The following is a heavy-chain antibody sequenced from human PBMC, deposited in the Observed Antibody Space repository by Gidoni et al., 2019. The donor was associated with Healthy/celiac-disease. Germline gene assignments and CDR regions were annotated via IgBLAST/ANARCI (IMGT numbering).Heavy chain of an antibody. V-gene: IGHV2-70*01. Sequence: QVTLRESGPALVKPTQTLTLTCTFSGFPPRTSWILVGWIRQPPGKALEWLALIDWDDDKYYSTSLKTRLTISKDTSKNQVVLTMTNMDPVDTATYYCARTIAAAGRYYYYYGMDVWGQGTTVTVSS. CDR2: IDWDDDK. D-gene: IGHD6-13*01. CDR1: GFPPRTSWIL. J-gene: IGHJ6*02. CDR3: ARTIAAAGRYYYYYGMDV.